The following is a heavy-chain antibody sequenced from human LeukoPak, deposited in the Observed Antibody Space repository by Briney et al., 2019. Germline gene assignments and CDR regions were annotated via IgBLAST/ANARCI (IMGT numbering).Heavy chain of an antibody. CDR3: ARPQNSSSWAYYYGMDV. Sequence: ASVKVSCKASGYTFTSYYMHWVRQAPGPGLEWMGMINPSGGSTSYAQKFQGRVTMTRDTSTSTVYMELSSLRSEDTAVYYCARPQNSSSWAYYYGMDVWGQGTTVTVSS. CDR2: INPSGGST. V-gene: IGHV1-46*01. CDR1: GYTFTSYY. D-gene: IGHD6-6*01. J-gene: IGHJ6*02.